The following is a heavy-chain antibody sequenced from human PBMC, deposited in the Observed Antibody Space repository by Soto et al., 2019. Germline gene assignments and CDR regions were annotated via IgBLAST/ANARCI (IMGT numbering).Heavy chain of an antibody. V-gene: IGHV3-43*01. Sequence: LRLSCAASGFTFDDYTMHWVRQAPGKGLEWVSLISWDGGSTYYADSVKGRFTISRDNSKNSLYLQMNSLRTEDTALYYCAKALKGDNWNDHFDYWGQGTLATVSS. CDR1: GFTFDDYT. CDR3: AKALKGDNWNDHFDY. D-gene: IGHD1-1*01. J-gene: IGHJ4*02. CDR2: ISWDGGST.